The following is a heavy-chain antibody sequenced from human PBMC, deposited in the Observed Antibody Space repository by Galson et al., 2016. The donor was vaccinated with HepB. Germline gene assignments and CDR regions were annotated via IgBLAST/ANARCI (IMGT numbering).Heavy chain of an antibody. J-gene: IGHJ4*02. CDR3: ARVRSWRGSNRNDY. CDR1: GYTFTSYG. CDR2: ISGYNGKT. V-gene: IGHV1-18*01. Sequence: SVKVSCKASGYTFTSYGISWVRQAPGQGLEWMGWISGYNGKTNYAQKVQGRITMTTDTSTSTAYMELRSLRSDDTAVYFCARVRSWRGSNRNDYWGQGTLVTVSS. D-gene: IGHD1-14*01.